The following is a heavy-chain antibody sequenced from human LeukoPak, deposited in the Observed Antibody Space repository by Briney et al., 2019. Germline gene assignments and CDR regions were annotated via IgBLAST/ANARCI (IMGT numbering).Heavy chain of an antibody. D-gene: IGHD3-10*01. V-gene: IGHV4-34*01. Sequence: SETLSLTCAVYGGSFSGYYWSWIRPPPGKGLEWVREINHSGSTNNNPSLKSRVTISVDTSKNQFSLKLSSVTAADTAVYYCALDYYCSGDRRDWGQGTLVTVSS. CDR3: ALDYYCSGDRRD. CDR2: INHSGST. J-gene: IGHJ4*02. CDR1: GGSFSGYY.